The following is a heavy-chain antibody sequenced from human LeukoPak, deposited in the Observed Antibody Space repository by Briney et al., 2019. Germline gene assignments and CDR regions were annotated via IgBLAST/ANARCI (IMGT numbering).Heavy chain of an antibody. V-gene: IGHV1-46*01. CDR1: GYTFTSYY. CDR2: INPSGGST. D-gene: IGHD6-19*01. J-gene: IGHJ6*02. Sequence: ASVKVSCKASGYTFTSYYMHWVRQAPGQGLEWMGIINPSGGSTSYAQKFQGRVTMTRDTSTSTVYMELSSLRPEDTAVYYCARCSSGLPLSYYYNYGMDVWGQGTTVTVSS. CDR3: ARCSSGLPLSYYYNYGMDV.